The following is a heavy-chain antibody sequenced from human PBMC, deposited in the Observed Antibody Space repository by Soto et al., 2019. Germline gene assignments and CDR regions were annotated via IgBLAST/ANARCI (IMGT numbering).Heavy chain of an antibody. V-gene: IGHV2-5*02. CDR2: IYWDDDK. CDR1: GFSFSTTGVG. J-gene: IGHJ4*02. D-gene: IGHD6-19*01. Sequence: QITLKESGPTLVKPTQTLTLTCTFSGFSFSTTGVGVGWIRQPPGKALEWLALIYWDDDKRYSPSLKSRLTITKDSSKNQVVLTITSMDPVDIATYYCAHRQAQGIGLAGTFDSWGQGTLVTVSS. CDR3: AHRQAQGIGLAGTFDS.